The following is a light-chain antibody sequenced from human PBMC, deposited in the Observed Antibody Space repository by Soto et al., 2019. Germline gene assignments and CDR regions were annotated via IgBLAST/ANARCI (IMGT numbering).Light chain of an antibody. CDR3: QVYGILPWT. V-gene: IGKV3-20*01. J-gene: IGKJ1*01. Sequence: EIVFTQAPGTLSLSPEETATLCCRASGSVSTNQLAWYQYKRGQAPRLVFHSATTRANAFPSRFSASGSGTDFTLTISRLQPEDFALYYCQVYGILPWTFGQGTKVDIK. CDR2: SAT. CDR1: GSVSTNQ.